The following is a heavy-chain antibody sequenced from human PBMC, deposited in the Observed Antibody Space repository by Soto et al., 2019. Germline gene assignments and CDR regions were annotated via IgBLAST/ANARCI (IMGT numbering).Heavy chain of an antibody. CDR1: GFTFSSNP. CDR2: VSSSGGST. CDR3: AKYSTSWRGGQFDY. Sequence: EVQLLESGGGLVQPGGSLRLSFEALGFTFSSNPMSWFAQAPGKGLEWVLAVSSSGGSTYYADSVKGRFTISRDNSKNTLYLQMNSLRAEDTAVYYCAKYSTSWRGGQFDYWGQGTLVTVSS. D-gene: IGHD6-13*01. V-gene: IGHV3-23*01. J-gene: IGHJ4*02.